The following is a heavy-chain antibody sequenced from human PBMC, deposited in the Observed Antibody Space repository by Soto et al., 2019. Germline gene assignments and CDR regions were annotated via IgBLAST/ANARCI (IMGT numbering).Heavy chain of an antibody. J-gene: IGHJ6*02. V-gene: IGHV4-59*12. CDR3: ATGRISLGLDV. CDR2: IYSRGTT. Sequence: QVQLQESGPGLVKPSETLSLTCSVSGGTISSYYWSWIRQPPGKGMEWIGHIYSRGTTSYNPSLKSRATILVDTSKNQFSLRLTSVTATDTAVYYCATGRISLGLDVWGQGTMITVSS. CDR1: GGTISSYY.